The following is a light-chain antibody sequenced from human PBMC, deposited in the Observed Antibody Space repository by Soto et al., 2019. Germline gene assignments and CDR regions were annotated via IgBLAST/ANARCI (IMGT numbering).Light chain of an antibody. CDR3: QQYGSSRGT. CDR1: QSVSSKY. Sequence: EIVLTQSPGTLSLSPGERATLSCRASQSVSSKYLAWYQQKPGQAPRVLIYGTSIRASGVPERFRGGGSGTDFTLTITRLEPEDFAVYYCQQYGSSRGTCGPGTKLDSK. J-gene: IGKJ2*02. CDR2: GTS. V-gene: IGKV3-20*01.